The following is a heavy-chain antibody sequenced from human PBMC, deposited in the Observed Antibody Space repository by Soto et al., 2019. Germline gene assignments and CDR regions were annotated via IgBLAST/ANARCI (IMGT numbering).Heavy chain of an antibody. D-gene: IGHD3-16*02. CDR1: GGSFSGYY. CDR2: INHSGST. Sequence: SETLSLTCAVYGGSFSGYYWSWIRQPPGKXLEWIGEINHSGSTNYNPSLKSRVTISVDTSKNQFSLKLSSVTAADTAVYYCARGVGDYVWGSYRDYYYYYGMDVWGQGTTVTVSS. CDR3: ARGVGDYVWGSYRDYYYYYGMDV. J-gene: IGHJ6*02. V-gene: IGHV4-34*01.